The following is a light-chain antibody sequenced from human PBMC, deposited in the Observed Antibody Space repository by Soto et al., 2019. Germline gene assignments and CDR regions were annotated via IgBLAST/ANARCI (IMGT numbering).Light chain of an antibody. V-gene: IGLV2-14*01. CDR3: SSSTSSKAV. J-gene: IGLJ2*01. Sequence: QSALTQPASVSGSPGQSITISCTGTSSDVGGYNYVSWYQQHPGKAPKLMIYDVSNRPSGVANRFSGSKSGNTASLTISGLPAEDAADYYCSSSTSSKAVFGGGTKLTVL. CDR2: DVS. CDR1: SSDVGGYNY.